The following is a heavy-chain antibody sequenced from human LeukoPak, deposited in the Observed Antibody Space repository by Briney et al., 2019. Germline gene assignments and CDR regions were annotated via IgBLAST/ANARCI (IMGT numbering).Heavy chain of an antibody. Sequence: ASVKVSCKVSGYTLTELSMHWVRQAPGKGLEWMGGFDPEDGETIYAQKFQGRVTMTEGTSTDTAYMELSSLRSEDTAVYYCATGEVAVAGTAPDYWGQGTLVTVSS. CDR3: ATGEVAVAGTAPDY. CDR1: GYTLTELS. D-gene: IGHD6-19*01. J-gene: IGHJ4*02. CDR2: FDPEDGET. V-gene: IGHV1-24*01.